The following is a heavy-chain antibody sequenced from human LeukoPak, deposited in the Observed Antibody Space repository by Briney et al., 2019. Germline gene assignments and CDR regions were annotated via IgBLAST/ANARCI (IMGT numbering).Heavy chain of an antibody. CDR1: GFTFSSYA. Sequence: PGGSLRLSCAASGFTFSSYAMSWVRQAPGKGLEWVSAISGSGGSTYYADSVKGRFTIPRDNSKNTLYLQMNSLRAEDTAVYYCAKDLQGNIAAAGTFHYWGQGTLVTVSS. CDR3: AKDLQGNIAAAGTFHY. J-gene: IGHJ4*02. D-gene: IGHD6-13*01. CDR2: ISGSGGST. V-gene: IGHV3-23*01.